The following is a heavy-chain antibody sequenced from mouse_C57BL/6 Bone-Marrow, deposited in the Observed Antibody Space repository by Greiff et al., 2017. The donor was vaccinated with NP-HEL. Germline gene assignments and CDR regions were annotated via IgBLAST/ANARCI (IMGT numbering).Heavy chain of an antibody. V-gene: IGHV1-64*01. J-gene: IGHJ4*01. CDR3: ARDDGYYFYYAMDY. D-gene: IGHD2-3*01. CDR2: IHPNSGST. CDR1: GYTFTSYW. Sequence: QVQLKESGAELVKPGASVKLSCKASGYTFTSYWMHWVKQRPGQGLEWIGMIHPNSGSTNYNEKFKSKATLTVDKSSSTAYMQLSSLTSEDSAVYYCARDDGYYFYYAMDYWGQGTSVTVSS.